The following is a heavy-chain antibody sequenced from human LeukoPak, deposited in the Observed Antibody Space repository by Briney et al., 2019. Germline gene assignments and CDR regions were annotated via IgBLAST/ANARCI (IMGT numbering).Heavy chain of an antibody. CDR2: IKQDGSEK. J-gene: IGHJ4*02. Sequence: GGSLRLSCAASGFTFSSYWMSWVRQAPGKGLEWVANIKQDGSEKYYVDSVKGRFTISRDNAKNSLYLQMNSLRAEDTAVYYCASVLLWFGELSPSFDYWGQGTLVTVSS. D-gene: IGHD3-10*01. V-gene: IGHV3-7*01. CDR1: GFTFSSYW. CDR3: ASVLLWFGELSPSFDY.